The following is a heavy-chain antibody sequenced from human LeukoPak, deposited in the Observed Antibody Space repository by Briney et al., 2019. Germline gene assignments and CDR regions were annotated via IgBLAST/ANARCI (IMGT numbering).Heavy chain of an antibody. CDR2: MNPNSGNT. D-gene: IGHD1-26*01. CDR3: ARGRSGSYRRTYFDY. CDR1: GYTFTSYD. V-gene: IGHV1-8*02. J-gene: IGHJ4*02. Sequence: ASVKVSCKAPGYTFTSYDINWVRQATGQGLEWMGWMNPNSGNTGYAQKFQGRVTITRNTSISTAYMELSSLRSEDTAVYYCARGRSGSYRRTYFDYWGQGTLVTVSS.